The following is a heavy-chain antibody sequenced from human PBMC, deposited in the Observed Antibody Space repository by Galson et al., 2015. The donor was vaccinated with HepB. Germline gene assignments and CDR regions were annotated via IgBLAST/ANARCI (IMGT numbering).Heavy chain of an antibody. V-gene: IGHV4-39*07. CDR3: ARDQLYGDYAYYYYGMDV. CDR2: IYYSGST. Sequence: GGSVSTNYHYWDWIRQPPGKGLEWIATIYYSGSTFYNPSLKSRVTISLDTSQNQFSLRLSSVTAADTAVYYCARDQLYGDYAYYYYGMDVWGHGTAVTVS. D-gene: IGHD4-17*01. CDR1: GGSVSTNYHY. J-gene: IGHJ6*02.